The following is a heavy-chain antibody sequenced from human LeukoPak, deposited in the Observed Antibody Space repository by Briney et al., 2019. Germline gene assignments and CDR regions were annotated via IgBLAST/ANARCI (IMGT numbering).Heavy chain of an antibody. J-gene: IGHJ4*02. D-gene: IGHD4-17*01. CDR3: ARSQRTVTTPNFDY. V-gene: IGHV1-2*02. Sequence: ASVKVSCKASGYTFTGYYMHWVRQAPGQGLEWMGWINPNSGGTNYAQKFQGRVTMTRDTSISTAYMELSRLRSDDTAVYYCARSQRTVTTPNFDYWGQGTLSPSPQ. CDR2: INPNSGGT. CDR1: GYTFTGYY.